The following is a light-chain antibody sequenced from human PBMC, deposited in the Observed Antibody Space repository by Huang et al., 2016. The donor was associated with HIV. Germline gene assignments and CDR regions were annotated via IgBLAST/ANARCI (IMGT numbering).Light chain of an antibody. V-gene: IGKV4-1*01. CDR3: QQYYITPLT. CDR2: WAS. Sequence: DIVMTQSPDSLVVSMGERATINCQSSQIISYNSNNKPYLAWYQQKPGLPPKRLIYWASTRESGVPDRFTGSGSGTDFTLTISSLQADDVAVYYCQQYYITPLTFGGGTKVEI. J-gene: IGKJ4*01. CDR1: QIISYNSNNKPY.